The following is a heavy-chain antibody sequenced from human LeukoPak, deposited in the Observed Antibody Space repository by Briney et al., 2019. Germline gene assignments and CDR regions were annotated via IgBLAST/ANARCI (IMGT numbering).Heavy chain of an antibody. V-gene: IGHV1-2*02. CDR2: INPNSGGT. Sequence: ASVKVSCKASGYTFTGYYMHWVRQAPGQGLEWMGWINPNSGGTNYAQKFQGRVTMTRDTSTSTVYMELSSLRSEDTAVYYCARYCSSTSCYLSGYAFDIWGQGTMVTVSS. CDR1: GYTFTGYY. CDR3: ARYCSSTSCYLSGYAFDI. D-gene: IGHD2-2*01. J-gene: IGHJ3*02.